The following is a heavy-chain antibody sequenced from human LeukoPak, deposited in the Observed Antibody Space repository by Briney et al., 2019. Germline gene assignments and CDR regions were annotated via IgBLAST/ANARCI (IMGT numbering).Heavy chain of an antibody. V-gene: IGHV4-59*02. CDR3: ARGINGGLRHRTRFDH. D-gene: IGHD4-23*01. Sequence: ASETLSLTCTVPGSSVIIYNWCWSRHSPRGGLEWIGSTYSDGRTNYNPSLNRGVTMSVDSSNNQFSLRMTSVTAADTAMYYCARGINGGLRHRTRFDHWGQGILVTVPS. CDR1: GSSVIIYN. J-gene: IGHJ4*01. CDR2: TYSDGRT.